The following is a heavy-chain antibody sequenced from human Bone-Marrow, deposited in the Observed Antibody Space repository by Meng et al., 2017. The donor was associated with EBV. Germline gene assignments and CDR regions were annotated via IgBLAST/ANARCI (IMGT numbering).Heavy chain of an antibody. CDR2: LIPMSDAP. D-gene: IGHD3-10*01. J-gene: IGHJ4*02. CDR3: ASESGRGFTPDY. Sequence: QGQVVQSGAEVKKPGSWVKVSCRTSGGTFRSDAVSWVRQAPGQGLEWMGGLIPMSDAPHYAQKFQGRVTITADESTSTHYMDLSGLRSDDTALYYCASESGRGFTPDYWGQGTLVTVSS. V-gene: IGHV1-69*01. CDR1: GGTFRSDA.